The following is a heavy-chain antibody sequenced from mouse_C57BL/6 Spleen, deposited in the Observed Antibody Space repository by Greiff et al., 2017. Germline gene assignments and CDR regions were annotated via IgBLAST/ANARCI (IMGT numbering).Heavy chain of an antibody. V-gene: IGHV1-81*01. CDR2: IYPRSGNT. J-gene: IGHJ3*01. CDR1: GYTFTSYC. D-gene: IGHD2-5*01. Sequence: VKLQESGAELARPGASVKLSCKASGYTFTSYCISWVKQRPGQGLEWIGEIYPRSGNTYYNEKFKGKATMTADKSSSTAYMELRSLTSEDSAVYFCARDSTLAYWGQGTLVTVSA. CDR3: ARDSTLAY.